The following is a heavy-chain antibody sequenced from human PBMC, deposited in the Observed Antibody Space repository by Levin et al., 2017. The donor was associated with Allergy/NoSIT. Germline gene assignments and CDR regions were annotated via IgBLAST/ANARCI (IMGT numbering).Heavy chain of an antibody. CDR3: AKALGYCSSTSCQQSELSLYYDYGMDV. J-gene: IGHJ6*02. CDR2: ISYDGSNK. CDR1: GFTFSSYG. V-gene: IGHV3-30*18. D-gene: IGHD2-2*01. Sequence: GESLKISCAASGFTFSSYGMHWVRQAPGKGLEWVAVISYDGSNKYYADSVKGRFTISRDNSKNTLYLQMNSLRAEDTAVYYCAKALGYCSSTSCQQSELSLYYDYGMDVWGQGTTVTVSS.